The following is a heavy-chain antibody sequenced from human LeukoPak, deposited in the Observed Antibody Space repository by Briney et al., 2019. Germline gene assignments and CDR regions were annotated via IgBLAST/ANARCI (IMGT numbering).Heavy chain of an antibody. V-gene: IGHV3-30*03. Sequence: GGSLRLSCAASGFTFSSYGMHWVRRAPGKGLEWVAVISYDGSNKYYADSVKGRFTISRDNSKNTLYLQMNSLRAEDTAVYYCARGVPDAIGYFQHWGQGTLVTVSS. D-gene: IGHD2-2*01. CDR2: ISYDGSNK. CDR1: GFTFSSYG. CDR3: ARGVPDAIGYFQH. J-gene: IGHJ1*01.